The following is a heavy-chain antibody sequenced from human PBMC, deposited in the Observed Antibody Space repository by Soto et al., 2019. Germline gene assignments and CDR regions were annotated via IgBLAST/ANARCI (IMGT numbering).Heavy chain of an antibody. D-gene: IGHD3-10*01. CDR3: AWEMYYSTYFDS. V-gene: IGHV2-5*02. Sequence: QITLRESGPALVRPTQTLTLTCTFSGFSLSSNGVGVGWIHQPPGKALEWLALIYWDDDHRYSPSLKTRLTITKDTSKNQVVLTMTKLDPVDTATYYCAWEMYYSTYFDSWGQGTLVTVSS. CDR1: GFSLSSNGVG. J-gene: IGHJ4*02. CDR2: IYWDDDH.